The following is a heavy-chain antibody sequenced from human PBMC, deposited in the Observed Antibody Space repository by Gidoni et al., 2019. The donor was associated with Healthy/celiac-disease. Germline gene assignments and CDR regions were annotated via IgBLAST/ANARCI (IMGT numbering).Heavy chain of an antibody. V-gene: IGHV4-34*01. J-gene: IGHJ4*02. Sequence: QVQLQQWGAGLLKPSETLSLTCAVYGGSFSGYYWSWIRQPPGKGLEWIGEINHSRSTNYNPSLKSRVTISVDTSKNQFSLKLSSVTAADTAVYYCARFPYYYDSSGIYWGQGTLVTVSS. CDR1: GGSFSGYY. CDR3: ARFPYYYDSSGIY. CDR2: INHSRST. D-gene: IGHD3-22*01.